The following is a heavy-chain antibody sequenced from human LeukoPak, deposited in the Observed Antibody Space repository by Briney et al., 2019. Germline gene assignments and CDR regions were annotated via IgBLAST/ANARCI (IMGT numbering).Heavy chain of an antibody. J-gene: IGHJ4*02. V-gene: IGHV4-59*01. CDR1: GGSISTSY. D-gene: IGHD3-22*01. CDR2: IYNSGGT. CDR3: ARVRYDSSGRTLSFDS. Sequence: PSETLSLTCTVSGGSISTSYWTWIRQPPGKGLEWIGYIYNSGGTAYNPSLKSRVTILGDTSENQFSLKLRSVTAADTAVYYCARVRYDSSGRTLSFDSWGQGTLVTVSS.